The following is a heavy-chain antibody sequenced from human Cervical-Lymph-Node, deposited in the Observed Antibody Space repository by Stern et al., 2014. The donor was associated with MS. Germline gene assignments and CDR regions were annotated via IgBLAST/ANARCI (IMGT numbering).Heavy chain of an antibody. CDR2: ISAYNGDT. CDR1: GYTFTNYG. J-gene: IGHJ4*02. D-gene: IGHD3-16*01. V-gene: IGHV1-18*01. Sequence: VQLVQSGSEVKKPGASVKVSCKASGYTFTNYGITWVRQAPVRGLEWMGWISAYNGDTNYAQNLQGRVTMTTDTSMTTAYMELRSLRSDDTAVYYCARTYVRAFDYWGQGSLVTVSS. CDR3: ARTYVRAFDY.